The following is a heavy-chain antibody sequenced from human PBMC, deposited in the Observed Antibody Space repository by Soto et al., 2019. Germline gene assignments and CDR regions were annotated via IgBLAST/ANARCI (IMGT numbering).Heavy chain of an antibody. CDR2: IIPIFGTA. CDR1: GGTFSSYA. Sequence: SVKVSCKASGGTFSSYAISWVRQAPGQGLEWMGGIIPIFGTANYAQKFQGRVTITADKSTSTAYMELSSLRSEDTAVYYCARAGDIVATITHYYYYGMDVWGQGTTVTVSS. J-gene: IGHJ6*02. CDR3: ARAGDIVATITHYYYYGMDV. D-gene: IGHD5-12*01. V-gene: IGHV1-69*06.